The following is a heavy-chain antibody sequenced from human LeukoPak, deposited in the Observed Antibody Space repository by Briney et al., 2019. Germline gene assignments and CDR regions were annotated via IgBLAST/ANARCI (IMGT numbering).Heavy chain of an antibody. CDR1: GFTFSSYA. D-gene: IGHD3-3*01. Sequence: AGGSLRLSCAASGFTFSSYAMSWVRQAPGKGLEWIGSIYYSGSTYYNPSLKSRVTISVDTSKNQFSLKLSSVTAADTAVYYCARLDLLRSTFDYWGQGTLVTVSS. CDR3: ARLDLLRSTFDY. J-gene: IGHJ4*02. V-gene: IGHV4-39*01. CDR2: IYYSGST.